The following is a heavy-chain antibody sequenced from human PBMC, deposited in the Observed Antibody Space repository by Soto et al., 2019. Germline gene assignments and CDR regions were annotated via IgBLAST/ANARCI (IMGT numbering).Heavy chain of an antibody. Sequence: ASVKVSCKASGGTFSSYAISWVRQAPGQGLEWMGGIIPIFGTANYAQKFQGRVTITADESTSTAYMELSSLRSEDTAVYYCARARRAARNYYYGMDVWGQGTTVTVS. CDR3: ARARRAARNYYYGMDV. V-gene: IGHV1-69*13. D-gene: IGHD6-13*01. CDR2: IIPIFGTA. J-gene: IGHJ6*02. CDR1: GGTFSSYA.